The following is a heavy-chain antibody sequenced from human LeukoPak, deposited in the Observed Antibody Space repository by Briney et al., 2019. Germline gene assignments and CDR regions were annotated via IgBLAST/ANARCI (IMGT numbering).Heavy chain of an antibody. D-gene: IGHD5-18*01. CDR3: ARGPHHRVDTAMAGWELLPTYYYYYMDV. V-gene: IGHV1-2*02. CDR1: GYTFTGYY. Sequence: ASVKVSCKASGYTFTGYYMHWVRQAPGQGLEWMGWINPNSGGTNYAQKFQGRVTITADKSTSTAYMELSSLRSEDTAVYYCARGPHHRVDTAMAGWELLPTYYYYYMDVWGKGTTVTVSS. CDR2: INPNSGGT. J-gene: IGHJ6*03.